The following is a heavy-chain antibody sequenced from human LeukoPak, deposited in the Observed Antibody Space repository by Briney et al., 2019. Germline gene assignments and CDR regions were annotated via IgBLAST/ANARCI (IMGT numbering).Heavy chain of an antibody. D-gene: IGHD3-3*01. CDR3: ARDPPLLGVVPVRLGYMDV. J-gene: IGHJ6*03. CDR1: GFTFSSYA. V-gene: IGHV3-30*04. Sequence: PGGSLRLSCAASGFTFSSYAMHWVRQAPGKGLEWVAVISYDGSNKYYADSVKGRFTTSRDNSKNTLYLQMNSLRAEDTAVYYCARDPPLLGVVPVRLGYMDVWGKGTTVTVSS. CDR2: ISYDGSNK.